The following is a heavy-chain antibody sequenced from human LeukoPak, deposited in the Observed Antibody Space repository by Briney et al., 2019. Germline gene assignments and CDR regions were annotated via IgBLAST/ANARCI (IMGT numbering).Heavy chain of an antibody. CDR1: GYTLTELS. D-gene: IGHD3-22*01. CDR2: FDPEDGET. J-gene: IGHJ6*02. Sequence: GASVKVSCKVSGYTLTELSMHWVRQAPGKGLEWMGGFDPEDGETIYAQKFQGRVTMTEDTSTDTAYMELSSLRSEDTAVYYCATDRRGGYYDSSGYRHSYYYGMDVWGQGTTVTVSS. V-gene: IGHV1-24*01. CDR3: ATDRRGGYYDSSGYRHSYYYGMDV.